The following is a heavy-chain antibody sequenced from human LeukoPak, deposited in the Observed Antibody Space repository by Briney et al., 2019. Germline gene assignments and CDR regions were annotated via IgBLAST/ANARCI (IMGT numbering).Heavy chain of an antibody. CDR1: GGSISSYY. Sequence: SETLSLTCTVSGGSISSYYWSWIRQPPGKGLEWIGEINHSGSTNYNPSLKSRVTISVDTSKNQFSLKLSSVTAADTAVYYCARGLFILTGYTWFDPWGQGTLVTVSS. CDR3: ARGLFILTGYTWFDP. V-gene: IGHV4-34*01. D-gene: IGHD3-9*01. J-gene: IGHJ5*02. CDR2: INHSGST.